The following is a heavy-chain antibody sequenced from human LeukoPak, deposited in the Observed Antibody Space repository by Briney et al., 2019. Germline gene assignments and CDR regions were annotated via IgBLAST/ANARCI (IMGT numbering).Heavy chain of an antibody. V-gene: IGHV4-34*01. CDR2: INHSGST. D-gene: IGHD6-13*01. CDR3: ARRRIAAAGAAKYYYYYMDV. J-gene: IGHJ6*03. CDR1: GGSFSGYY. Sequence: KASETLSLTCAVYGGSFSGYYWSWIRQPPGKGLEWIGEINHSGSTNYNPSLKSRVTISVDTSKNQFSLKLSSVTAADTAVYYCARRRIAAAGAAKYYYYYMDVWGKGTTVTISS.